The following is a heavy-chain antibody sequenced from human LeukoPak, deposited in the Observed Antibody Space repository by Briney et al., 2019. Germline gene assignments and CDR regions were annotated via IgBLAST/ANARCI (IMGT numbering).Heavy chain of an antibody. CDR1: GFTFSSYS. D-gene: IGHD5-18*01. V-gene: IGHV3-48*01. Sequence: PGGSLRLSCAASGFTFSSYSMNWVRQAPGKGLEWVSYISSSSSTIYYADSVKGRFTISRDNAKNSLYLQMSSLRAEDTAVYYCARGLDTAMVSYYFDYWGQGTLVTVSS. CDR3: ARGLDTAMVSYYFDY. J-gene: IGHJ4*02. CDR2: ISSSSSTI.